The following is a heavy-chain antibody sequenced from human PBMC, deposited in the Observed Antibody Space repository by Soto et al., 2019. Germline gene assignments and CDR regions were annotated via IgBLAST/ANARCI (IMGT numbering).Heavy chain of an antibody. Sequence: EVQLLESGGGSVQPGGSLRLSCAASGFTFNSYAMNWVRQAPGKGLEWVSSISGGGGGTYYADSVKGRLTISRDNSKNTLYLQVNSLRAEDTALYYCAKGSHYDILTAYHAFDYWGPGTLVTVSS. J-gene: IGHJ4*02. CDR2: ISGGGGGT. D-gene: IGHD3-9*01. CDR3: AKGSHYDILTAYHAFDY. V-gene: IGHV3-23*01. CDR1: GFTFNSYA.